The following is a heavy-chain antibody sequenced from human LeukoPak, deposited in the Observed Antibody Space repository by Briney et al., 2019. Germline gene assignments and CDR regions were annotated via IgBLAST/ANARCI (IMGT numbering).Heavy chain of an antibody. J-gene: IGHJ3*02. Sequence: SETLSLTCTVSGGSISSYYWSWIRQPPGKGLEWIGYIYYSGSTNYNPSLKSRVTISVDTSKNQFSLKLSSVTAADAAVYYCARRMENSDVLNMDAFDIWGHGTRVTVSS. D-gene: IGHD3-9*01. V-gene: IGHV4-59*12. CDR2: IYYSGST. CDR3: ARRMENSDVLNMDAFDI. CDR1: GGSISSYY.